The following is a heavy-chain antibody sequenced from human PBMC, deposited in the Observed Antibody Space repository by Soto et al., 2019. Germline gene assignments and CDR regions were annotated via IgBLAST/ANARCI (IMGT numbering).Heavy chain of an antibody. J-gene: IGHJ6*02. D-gene: IGHD5-12*01. CDR2: IIPIFGTA. Sequence: QVQLVQSGAEVRKPGPPVKVSCKAPEATFSTYAISWVRQAPGQGLEWRGGIIPIFGTATYAQKFQGRVTITADESTSTAYMELSSLRSEDTAVYYCARGSGYDFHYYYGMDVWGQGTTVTVSS. CDR1: EATFSTYA. CDR3: ARGSGYDFHYYYGMDV. V-gene: IGHV1-69*01.